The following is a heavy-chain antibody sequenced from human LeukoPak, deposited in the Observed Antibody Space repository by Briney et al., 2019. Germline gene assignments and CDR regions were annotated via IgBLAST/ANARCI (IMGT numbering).Heavy chain of an antibody. CDR3: ARDQSGHDYGXNFDY. D-gene: IGHD4-23*01. Sequence: GGSLRLSCAASGFTFSSYAMHWVRQAPGKGLEWVAVISYDGSNKYYADSVKGRFTISRDNSKNTLYLQMNSLRAEDTAVYYCARDQSGHDYGXNFDYWGQGTLVTVSS. CDR1: GFTFSSYA. J-gene: IGHJ4*02. V-gene: IGHV3-30-3*01. CDR2: ISYDGSNK.